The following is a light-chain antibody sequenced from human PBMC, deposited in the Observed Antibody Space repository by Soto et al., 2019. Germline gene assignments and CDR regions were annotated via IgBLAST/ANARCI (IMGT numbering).Light chain of an antibody. V-gene: IGLV2-23*02. CDR3: CSYAGTVADV. J-gene: IGLJ1*01. CDR2: EVN. Sequence: QSALTQPASVSGSPGQSITISCAGTGSDVGAYNLVSWYQQHPGNAPKLIICEVNTRRSGISNRFSGSKSGDTASLTSSGLQAEDEADYFCCSYAGTVADVFGTGTKVTVL. CDR1: GSDVGAYNL.